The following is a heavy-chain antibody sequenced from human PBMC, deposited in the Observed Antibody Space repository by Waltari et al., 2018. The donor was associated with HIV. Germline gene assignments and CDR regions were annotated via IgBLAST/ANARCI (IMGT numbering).Heavy chain of an antibody. CDR2: AIPMFGTA. J-gene: IGHJ5*01. D-gene: IGHD3-10*01. Sequence: QVQLVQSGAEVKKHGSPVKVSCNASGGAFRSHNINWVRQAPGQGLEWMGRAIPMFGTANYAQKFQGRVTITADKSTSTAYMELNGLRFDDTAVYYCASARETMGVDFDSWGQGTLVTVS. V-gene: IGHV1-69*08. CDR1: GGAFRSHN. CDR3: ASARETMGVDFDS.